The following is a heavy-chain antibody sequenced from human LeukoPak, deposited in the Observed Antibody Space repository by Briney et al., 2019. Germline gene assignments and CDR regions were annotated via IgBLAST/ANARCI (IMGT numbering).Heavy chain of an antibody. CDR3: AKEQDIVVVPAAMPEGGKDV. J-gene: IGHJ6*02. V-gene: IGHV3-43*02. CDR1: GFTFDDYA. D-gene: IGHD2-2*01. CDR2: ISGDGGST. Sequence: GGSLRLSCAASGFTFDDYAMHWVRQAPGKGLEWVSLISGDGGSTYYADSVKGRFTISRDNSKNSLYLQMNSLRTEDTALYYCAKEQDIVVVPAAMPEGGKDVWGQGTTVTVSS.